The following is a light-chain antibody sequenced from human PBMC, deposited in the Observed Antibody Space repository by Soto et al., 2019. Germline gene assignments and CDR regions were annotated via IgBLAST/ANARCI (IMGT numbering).Light chain of an antibody. J-gene: IGKJ5*01. CDR2: AVS. CDR3: QQYNKWPPIT. CDR1: QSVSTN. Sequence: EIVMTQSPASLSVSPGERATLSCRASQSVSTNLAWYQQKPGQAPRLLIYAVSTRATGVSARFSGSRSGTEFTLTISSLQSEDFAVYYCQQYNKWPPITFGQGTRLEIK. V-gene: IGKV3-15*01.